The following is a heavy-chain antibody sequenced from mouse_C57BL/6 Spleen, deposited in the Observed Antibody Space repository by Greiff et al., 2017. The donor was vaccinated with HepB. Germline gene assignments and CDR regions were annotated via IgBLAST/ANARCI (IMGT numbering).Heavy chain of an antibody. J-gene: IGHJ3*01. CDR1: GYTFTSYW. CDR2: IHPNSGST. Sequence: QVQLQQPGAELVKPGASVKLSCKASGYTFTSYWMHWVKQRPGQGLEWIGMIHPNSGSTNYNEKFKSKATLTVDKSSSTAYMQLSSLTSEDSAVYYCARERGSTTVTTRGWFAYWGQGTLVTVSA. D-gene: IGHD2-2*01. CDR3: ARERGSTTVTTRGWFAY. V-gene: IGHV1-64*01.